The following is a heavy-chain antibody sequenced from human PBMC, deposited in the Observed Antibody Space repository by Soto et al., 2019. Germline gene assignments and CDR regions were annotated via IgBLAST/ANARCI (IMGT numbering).Heavy chain of an antibody. CDR1: GYTFTSYG. D-gene: IGHD6-13*01. Sequence: ASVKVSCKASGYTFTSYGIHWVRQAPGQRLEWMGWSNAANGDTKYSPKFQGRVTITRDTSASAAYMELSSLRSEDTARYYCVRRHVSATGIDWFDPWGQGTLATVSS. CDR2: SNAANGDT. J-gene: IGHJ5*02. CDR3: VRRHVSATGIDWFDP. V-gene: IGHV1-3*01.